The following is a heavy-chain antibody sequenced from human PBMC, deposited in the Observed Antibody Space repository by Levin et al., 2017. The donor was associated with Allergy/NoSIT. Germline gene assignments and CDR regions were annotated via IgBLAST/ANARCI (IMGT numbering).Heavy chain of an antibody. J-gene: IGHJ3*02. D-gene: IGHD3-10*01. CDR2: LNPTDGTT. V-gene: IGHV1-46*01. Sequence: GESLKISCKTSGYTFTTYYIHWLRRAPGQGLEWMGILNPTDGTTSYAQSFQGRLSMTRDTSTSTVYMELSSLRSDDTAVYYCARYYGSGSGVNTFDIWGQGTVVTVSP. CDR3: ARYYGSGSGVNTFDI. CDR1: GYTFTTYY.